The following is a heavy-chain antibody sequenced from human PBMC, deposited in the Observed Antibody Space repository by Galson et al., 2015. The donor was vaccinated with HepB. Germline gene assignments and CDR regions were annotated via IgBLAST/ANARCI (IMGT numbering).Heavy chain of an antibody. D-gene: IGHD6-13*01. CDR2: IKQDGSEK. CDR3: ASLYSSSWYDAFDI. CDR1: GFTFSSYW. J-gene: IGHJ3*02. Sequence: SLRLSCAASGFTFSSYWMSWVRQAPGKGLEWVANIKQDGSEKYYVDSVKGRFTISRDNAKNSLYLQMNSLRAEDTAVYYCASLYSSSWYDAFDIWGQGTMVTVSS. V-gene: IGHV3-7*01.